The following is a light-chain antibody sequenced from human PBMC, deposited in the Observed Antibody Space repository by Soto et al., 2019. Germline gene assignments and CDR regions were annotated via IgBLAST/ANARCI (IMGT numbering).Light chain of an antibody. V-gene: IGKV3-15*01. Sequence: EIVMTQSPATLSVSPGERATLSCRASQSVSYNLAWYQQKPGQAPRLLIYGASTRATGIPARFSGSGSGTEFTLTISSLQSEDFAVYYCQQYKNWPPLTFGGGTKVEIK. CDR1: QSVSYN. CDR3: QQYKNWPPLT. J-gene: IGKJ4*01. CDR2: GAS.